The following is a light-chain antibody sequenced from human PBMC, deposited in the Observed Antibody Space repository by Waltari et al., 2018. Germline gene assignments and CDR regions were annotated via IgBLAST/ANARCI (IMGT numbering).Light chain of an antibody. V-gene: IGLV1-40*01. CDR3: QSYDSSLSGVV. CDR2: GNS. J-gene: IGLJ2*01. Sequence: QSVLTQPPSVSGAPGQRVTISCTGSSSNIGAGYDVHWYQQLPGTAPNLLIYGNSNRPSGVRDRFSGSQSGTSASLAITGLQAEDEADYYCQSYDSSLSGVVFGGGTKLTVL. CDR1: SSNIGAGYD.